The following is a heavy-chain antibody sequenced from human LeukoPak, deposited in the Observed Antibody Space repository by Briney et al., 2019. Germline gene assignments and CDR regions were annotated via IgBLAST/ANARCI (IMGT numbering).Heavy chain of an antibody. D-gene: IGHD4-11*01. J-gene: IGHJ6*03. CDR2: INQDGSET. V-gene: IGHV3-7*01. CDR3: AGDYSTQSLIYYYYYYMDV. Sequence: GGSLRLSCAAPGFMFSSYWMTWVRQAPGKGLEWVANINQDGSETYYVDSVKGRFTISRDNAKNSLYLQMNSLRAEDTAVYYCAGDYSTQSLIYYYYYYMDVWGKGTTVTVSS. CDR1: GFMFSSYW.